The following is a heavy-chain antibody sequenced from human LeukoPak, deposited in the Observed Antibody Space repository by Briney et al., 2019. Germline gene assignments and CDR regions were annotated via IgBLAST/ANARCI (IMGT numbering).Heavy chain of an antibody. CDR2: ISGSGGST. J-gene: IGHJ5*02. V-gene: IGHV3-23*01. CDR3: AKSSSDYVWGSYRTPPHNWFDP. Sequence: QAGGSLRLSCAASGFTFSSYAMSWVRQAPGKGLEWVSAISGSGGSTYYADSVKGRFTISRDNSKNTRYRQMNSLRAEDTAVYYCAKSSSDYVWGSYRTPPHNWFDPWGQGTLVTVSS. CDR1: GFTFSSYA. D-gene: IGHD3-16*02.